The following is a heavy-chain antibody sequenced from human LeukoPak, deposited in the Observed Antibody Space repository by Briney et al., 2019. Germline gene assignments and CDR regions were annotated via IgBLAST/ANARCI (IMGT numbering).Heavy chain of an antibody. Sequence: QPGGSLRLSCAASGFTFSSYGMHWVRQAPGKGLEWVAFIRYDGSNKYYADSVKGRFTISRDNSKNTLYLQMNSLRAEDTAVYYCAKASRLTAAYFQHWGQGTLVTVSS. CDR2: IRYDGSNK. CDR1: GFTFSSYG. V-gene: IGHV3-30*02. CDR3: AKASRLTAAYFQH. J-gene: IGHJ1*01. D-gene: IGHD7-27*01.